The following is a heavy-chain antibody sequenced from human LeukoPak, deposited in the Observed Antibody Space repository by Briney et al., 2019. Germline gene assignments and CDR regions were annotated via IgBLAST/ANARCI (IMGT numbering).Heavy chain of an antibody. CDR1: GYTFTGYY. J-gene: IGHJ4*02. V-gene: IGHV1-2*06. CDR2: ISPNSGDT. Sequence: EASVKVSCKASGYTFTGYYVHWVRQAPGQGLEWMGRISPNSGDTNYAQKFQGRVTMTTDTSTSTAYMELRSLRSDDTAVYYCASESAPYSSSWYYFDYWGQGTLVTVSS. D-gene: IGHD6-13*01. CDR3: ASESAPYSSSWYYFDY.